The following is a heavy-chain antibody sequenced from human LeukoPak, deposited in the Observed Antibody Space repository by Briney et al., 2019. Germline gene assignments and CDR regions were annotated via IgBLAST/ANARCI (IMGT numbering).Heavy chain of an antibody. CDR2: IYTSGST. D-gene: IGHD3-9*01. CDR1: GGSISSGSYY. V-gene: IGHV4-61*02. CDR3: ARVRKDYDILTGYYNADYFDY. Sequence: SETLSLTCTVSGGSISSGSYYWSWIRQPAGKGLEWIGRIYTSGSTNYNPSLKSRVTMSVDTSKNQFSPKLSSVTAADTAVYYCARVRKDYDILTGYYNADYFDYWGQGTLVTVSS. J-gene: IGHJ4*02.